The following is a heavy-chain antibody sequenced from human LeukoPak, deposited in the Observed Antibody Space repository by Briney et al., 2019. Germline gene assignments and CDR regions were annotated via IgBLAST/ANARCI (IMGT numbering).Heavy chain of an antibody. CDR2: IYYSGST. V-gene: IGHV4-61*01. CDR1: GGSVSSGSYY. CDR3: ARSWAVAGTNNWFDP. D-gene: IGHD6-19*01. Sequence: ASETLSLTCTVSGGSVSSGSYYWSWIRQPPGKGLEWIGYIYYSGSTNYNPSPKSRVTISVDTSKNQFSLKLSSVTAADTAVYYCARSWAVAGTNNWFDPWGQGTLVTVSS. J-gene: IGHJ5*02.